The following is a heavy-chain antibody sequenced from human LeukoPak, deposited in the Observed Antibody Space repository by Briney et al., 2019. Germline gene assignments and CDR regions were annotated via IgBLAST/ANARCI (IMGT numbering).Heavy chain of an antibody. J-gene: IGHJ4*02. CDR1: GYTFTGYS. D-gene: IGHD4-11*01. V-gene: IGHV1-2*06. CDR2: INPSTGTT. CDR3: ARDASNWSAFDS. Sequence: ASVKVSCKASGYTFTGYSIHWVRQAPGQGLEWMGRINPSTGTTTYAQKFKGRVIMTRDTSIGTAYMELSRLRFVDTAVYYCARDASNWSAFDSWGQGSLVTVSS.